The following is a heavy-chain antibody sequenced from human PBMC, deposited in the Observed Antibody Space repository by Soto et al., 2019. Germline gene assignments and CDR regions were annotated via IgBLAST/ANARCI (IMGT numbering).Heavy chain of an antibody. CDR3: ARLADGPPDY. D-gene: IGHD6-13*01. Sequence: GASVKVSCKASGYTFTDDFIHWVRQAPGQGLEWMGWINPNSGGTNYAQKFQGRVTMTRDTSISTAYMELSRLTSDDTAVYYCARLADGPPDYWGQGTLVTVCS. J-gene: IGHJ4*02. CDR2: INPNSGGT. V-gene: IGHV1-2*02. CDR1: GYTFTDDF.